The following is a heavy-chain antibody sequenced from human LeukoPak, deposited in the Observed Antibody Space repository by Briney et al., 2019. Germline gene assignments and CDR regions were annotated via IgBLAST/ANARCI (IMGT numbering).Heavy chain of an antibody. J-gene: IGHJ5*02. CDR2: IYYSGST. D-gene: IGHD6-13*01. CDR1: GGSISSYY. CDR3: ARATTYSSSWYGLLNWFDP. Sequence: SETLSLTCTVSGGSISSYYWGWIRQPPGKGLEWIGSIYYSGSTYYNPSLKSRVTISVDTSKNQFSLKLSSVTAADTAVYYCARATTYSSSWYGLLNWFDPWGQGTLVTVSS. V-gene: IGHV4-39*01.